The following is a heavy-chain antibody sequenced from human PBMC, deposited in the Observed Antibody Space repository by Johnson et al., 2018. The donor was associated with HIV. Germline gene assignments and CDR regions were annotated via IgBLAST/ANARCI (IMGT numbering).Heavy chain of an antibody. V-gene: IGHV3-30*03. CDR2: IPDDGSYK. D-gene: IGHD4-17*01. CDR3: ARGGLGDYVVAFDI. Sequence: QVQLVESGGGVVQPGRSLRLSCAASGFTFSSYGMHWVRQAPGKGLEWVAFIPDDGSYKYYADSVRGRFTISRDNSKNTLYLQMNSLRAEDTAVYYCARGGLGDYVVAFDIWGQGTMVTVSS. J-gene: IGHJ3*02. CDR1: GFTFSSYG.